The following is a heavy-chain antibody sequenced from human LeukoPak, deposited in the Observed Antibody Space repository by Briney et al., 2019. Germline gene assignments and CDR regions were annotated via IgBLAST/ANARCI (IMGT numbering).Heavy chain of an antibody. J-gene: IGHJ1*01. V-gene: IGHV3-43*02. CDR3: AKVYRYYDSSCQH. CDR1: GFTFDDYA. CDR2: ISGDGRST. D-gene: IGHD3-22*01. Sequence: GGSLRLSCAASGFTFDDYAMHWVRQAPGKGLEWVSLISGDGRSTYFADSVKGRFTISRDNSKNSLYLQTNSLRTEDTALYYCAKVYRYYDSSCQHWGQGTLVTVSS.